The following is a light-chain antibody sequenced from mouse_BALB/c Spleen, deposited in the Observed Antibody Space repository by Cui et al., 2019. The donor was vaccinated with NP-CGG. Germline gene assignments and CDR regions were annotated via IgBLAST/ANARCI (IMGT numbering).Light chain of an antibody. CDR1: PGAVTTSNY. Sequence: QAVVTQESALTTSPGETVTLTCRSSPGAVTTSNYANWVQEKPDHLFTGLIGGTNNRPPGVPARFSGSLIGDKAALTITGAQTEDEAIYFCALWYSNHWVFGGGTTLTVL. J-gene: IGLJ1*01. CDR3: ALWYSNHWV. CDR2: GTN. V-gene: IGLV1*01.